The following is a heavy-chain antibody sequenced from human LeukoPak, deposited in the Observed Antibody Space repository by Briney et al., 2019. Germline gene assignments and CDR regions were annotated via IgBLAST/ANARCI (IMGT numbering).Heavy chain of an antibody. CDR3: ARDITIGTTRFDP. V-gene: IGHV1-3*01. CDR1: GYTFTSYA. J-gene: IGHJ5*02. Sequence: ASVKVSCKASGYTFTSYAMHWVRQAPGQRLEWMGWINAGNGNTKYSQKFQGRVTITRDTSASTVYMELSRLRPEDTAVYYCARDITIGTTRFDPWGQGTLVTVSS. D-gene: IGHD1-1*01. CDR2: INAGNGNT.